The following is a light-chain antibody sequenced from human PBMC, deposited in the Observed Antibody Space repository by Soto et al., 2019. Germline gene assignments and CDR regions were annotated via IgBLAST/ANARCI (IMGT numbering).Light chain of an antibody. V-gene: IGLV2-11*01. J-gene: IGLJ2*01. Sequence: QSALTQPRSVSGSPGQSVTISCTGTSSDVGGYNYVSWYQQHPGKAPKLMIYDVSKRPSGVPDRFSGSKSGNTASLTISGLQAEDEADYYCCSYAGSYTFVVFGGWTKLIVL. CDR2: DVS. CDR1: SSDVGGYNY. CDR3: CSYAGSYTFVV.